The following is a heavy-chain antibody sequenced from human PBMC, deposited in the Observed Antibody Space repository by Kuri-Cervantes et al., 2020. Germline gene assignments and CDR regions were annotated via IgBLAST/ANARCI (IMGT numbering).Heavy chain of an antibody. V-gene: IGHV1-8*01. D-gene: IGHD3/OR15-3a*01. CDR3: ARGSDGLHAFDI. CDR1: GYTFTSYD. Sequence: ASVKVSCKASGYTFTSYDINWVQQATGQGLEWMGWMNPNSGNTGYAQKFQGRVTMTRNTSISTAYMELSSLRSEDTAVYYCARGSDGLHAFDIWGQGTMVTVSS. J-gene: IGHJ3*02. CDR2: MNPNSGNT.